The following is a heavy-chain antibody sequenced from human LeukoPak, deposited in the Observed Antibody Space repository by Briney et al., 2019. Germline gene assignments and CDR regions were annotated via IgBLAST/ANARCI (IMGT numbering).Heavy chain of an antibody. J-gene: IGHJ4*02. Sequence: ASVKVSCKASGYTFTGYYMHWVRQAPGQGLEWMGWINPNSGGTNYAQKFQGRVTMTEDTSTDTAYMELSSLRSEDTAVYYCATDMAYDSSGYYSVYWGQGTLVTVSS. CDR1: GYTFTGYY. CDR2: INPNSGGT. V-gene: IGHV1-2*02. CDR3: ATDMAYDSSGYYSVY. D-gene: IGHD3-22*01.